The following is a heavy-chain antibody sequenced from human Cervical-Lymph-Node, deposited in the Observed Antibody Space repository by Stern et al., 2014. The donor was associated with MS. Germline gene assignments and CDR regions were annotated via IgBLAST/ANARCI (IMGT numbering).Heavy chain of an antibody. CDR3: ASSYSGWDNPYHFYGMDV. CDR2: IIPISGKA. V-gene: IGHV1-69*01. J-gene: IGHJ6*02. Sequence: QVQLVQSGAEVKKPGSSVKVSCKASGDTFSRYAISWVRQAPGQGLQWMGGIIPISGKANYAQKFQGRVKLIADEYTSTAYMELSSLRSEDAAVYYCASSYSGWDNPYHFYGMDVWGQGTTVTVSS. CDR1: GDTFSRYA. D-gene: IGHD6-19*01.